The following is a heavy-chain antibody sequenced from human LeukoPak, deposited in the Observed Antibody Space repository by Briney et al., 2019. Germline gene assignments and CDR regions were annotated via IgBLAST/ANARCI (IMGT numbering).Heavy chain of an antibody. CDR1: GFTFSNAW. J-gene: IGHJ6*03. D-gene: IGHD3-10*01. V-gene: IGHV3-15*01. Sequence: GGSLRLSCAASGFTFSNAWMSWVRQAPGKGLEWVGRIKSKTDGGTTDSAAPVKGRFTISRDDSKNTLYLQMNSLKTEDTAVYYCTIPAAKHYYGSGSQIWAYYMDVWGKGTTVTVSS. CDR3: TIPAAKHYYGSGSQIWAYYMDV. CDR2: IKSKTDGGTT.